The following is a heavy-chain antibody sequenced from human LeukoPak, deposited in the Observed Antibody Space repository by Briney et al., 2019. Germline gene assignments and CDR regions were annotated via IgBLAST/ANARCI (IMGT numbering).Heavy chain of an antibody. J-gene: IGHJ6*02. CDR2: IIPIFGTA. V-gene: IGHV1-69*13. CDR1: GGTFSSYA. Sequence: SVKVSCKASGGTFSSYAISWVRQAPGQGLEWMGGIIPIFGTANYAQKFQGRVTITADEFTSTAYMELSSLRSEDTAVYYCARGYGSGSYYYYGMDVWGQGTTVTVSS. D-gene: IGHD3-10*01. CDR3: ARGYGSGSYYYYGMDV.